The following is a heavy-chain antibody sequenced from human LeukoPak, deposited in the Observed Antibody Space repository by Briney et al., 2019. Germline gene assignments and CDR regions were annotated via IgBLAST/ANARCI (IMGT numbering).Heavy chain of an antibody. CDR1: GGTFSGYV. CDR2: IIPIFGTA. V-gene: IGHV1-69*06. Sequence: ASVKVSCKASGGTFSGYVISWVRQAPGQGLEWMGGIIPIFGTANYAQKFQGRVTITADKSTSTAYMELSSLRSEDTAVYYCARVCGGNSRFIDYWGQGTLVTVSS. D-gene: IGHD4-23*01. J-gene: IGHJ4*02. CDR3: ARVCGGNSRFIDY.